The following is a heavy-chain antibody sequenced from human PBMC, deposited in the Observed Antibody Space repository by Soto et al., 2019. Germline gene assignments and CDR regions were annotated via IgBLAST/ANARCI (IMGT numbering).Heavy chain of an antibody. CDR1: GGSISSYY. CDR3: ARDRMAGTRYYYYYYGMDV. V-gene: IGHV4-4*07. Sequence: NPSETLSLTCTVSGGSISSYYWSWIRQPAGKGLEWIGRIYTSGSTNYNPSLKSRVTMSVDTSKNQFSLKLSSVTAADTAVYYCARDRMAGTRYYYYYYGMDVWGQGTTVTVSS. J-gene: IGHJ6*02. CDR2: IYTSGST. D-gene: IGHD6-19*01.